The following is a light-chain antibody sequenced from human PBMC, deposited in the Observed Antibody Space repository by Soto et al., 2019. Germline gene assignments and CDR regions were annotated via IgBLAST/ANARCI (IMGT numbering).Light chain of an antibody. V-gene: IGKV3-15*01. J-gene: IGKJ1*01. Sequence: EIVMTQSPATLSVSPGERATLSCRASQSVSSNLAWYQQKPGQAPRLLIYGASTRATGIPARFSGSGSGTEFTLPISSLQSEDFAVYYCQQYNNWPLLFGQGTKV. CDR3: QQYNNWPLL. CDR2: GAS. CDR1: QSVSSN.